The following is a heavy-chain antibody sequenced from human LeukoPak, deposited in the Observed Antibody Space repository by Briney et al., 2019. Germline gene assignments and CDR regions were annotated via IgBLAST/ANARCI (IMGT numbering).Heavy chain of an antibody. CDR3: ARRRAYYYARRESRNAFDI. CDR1: GGSFSGYY. D-gene: IGHD3-10*02. J-gene: IGHJ3*02. Sequence: SETLSLTCAVYGGSFSGYYWSWIRQPPGKGLEWIGEINHSGSTNYNPSLKSRVTISVDTSKNQFSLKLSSVTAADTAVYYCARRRAYYYARRESRNAFDIWGQGTMATVSS. CDR2: INHSGST. V-gene: IGHV4-34*01.